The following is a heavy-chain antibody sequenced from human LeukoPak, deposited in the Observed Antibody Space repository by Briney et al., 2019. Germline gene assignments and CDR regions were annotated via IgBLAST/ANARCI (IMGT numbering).Heavy chain of an antibody. D-gene: IGHD5-18*01. CDR1: GGSLSSSSYY. CDR3: ARRGYSYGWVDY. J-gene: IGHJ4*02. Sequence: PSETLSLTCTVSGGSLSSSSYYWGWIRQPPGKGLEWIGSIYYSGSTYYNPSLKSRVTISVDTSKNQFSLKLSSVTAADTAVYYCARRGYSYGWVDYWGQGTLVTVSS. CDR2: IYYSGST. V-gene: IGHV4-39*07.